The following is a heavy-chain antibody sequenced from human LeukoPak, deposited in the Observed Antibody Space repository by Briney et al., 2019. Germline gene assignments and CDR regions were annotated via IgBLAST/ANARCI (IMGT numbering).Heavy chain of an antibody. D-gene: IGHD3-9*01. CDR3: ARVGGGFAWLSTDDY. Sequence: GASVKVSCMASGGTFSSYAISWVRQAPGQGLEWMGGIIPIFGTANYAQKFQGRVTITADKSTSTAYMELSSLRSEDTAVYYCARVGGGFAWLSTDDYWGQGTLVTVSS. V-gene: IGHV1-69*06. CDR1: GGTFSSYA. CDR2: IIPIFGTA. J-gene: IGHJ4*02.